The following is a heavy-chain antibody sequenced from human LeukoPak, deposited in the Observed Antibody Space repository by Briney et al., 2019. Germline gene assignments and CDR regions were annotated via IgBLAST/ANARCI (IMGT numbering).Heavy chain of an antibody. J-gene: IGHJ6*02. CDR3: VSEGYNYSGMDV. V-gene: IGHV3-33*01. Sequence: GRSLRLSCAASGFHFSGFGMHWVRQAPGKGLEWVALIWFDGSNKYYADSVKGRFTISRDNAKNSLYLQMNSLRVEDTAVYYCVSEGYNYSGMDVWGQGTTVTVSS. CDR2: IWFDGSNK. CDR1: GFHFSGFG.